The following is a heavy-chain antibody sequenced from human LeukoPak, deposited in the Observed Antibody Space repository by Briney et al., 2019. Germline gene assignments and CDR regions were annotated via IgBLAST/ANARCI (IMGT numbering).Heavy chain of an antibody. J-gene: IGHJ2*01. CDR1: GFTFDDYG. D-gene: IGHD4-23*01. CDR3: ARVGWDYGGNSVLFDL. CDR2: INWNGGST. Sequence: RPGGSLRLSCAASGFTFDDYGMSWVRQAPGKGLEWVSGINWNGGSTGYADSVKGRFTISRDNAKNSLYLQMNSLRAEDTALYHCARVGWDYGGNSVLFDLWGRGTLVTVSS. V-gene: IGHV3-20*01.